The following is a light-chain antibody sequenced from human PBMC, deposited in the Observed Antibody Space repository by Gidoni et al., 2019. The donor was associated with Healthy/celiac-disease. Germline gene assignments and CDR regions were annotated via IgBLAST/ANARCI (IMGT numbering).Light chain of an antibody. CDR3: SAWDSSLSAWV. CDR1: SNNVGNQG. CDR2: RNN. J-gene: IGLJ3*02. V-gene: IGLV10-54*04. Sequence: QAGLTQPPSVSKGLRPTATLTCTGNSNNVGNQGAAWLQQHQGHPPKLLSYRNNNRPPGISERFSASRSGNTASLTITGLQPEDEADYYCSAWDSSLSAWVFGGGTKLTVL.